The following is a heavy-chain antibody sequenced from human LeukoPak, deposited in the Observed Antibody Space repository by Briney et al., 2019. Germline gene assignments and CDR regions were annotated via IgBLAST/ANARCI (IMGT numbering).Heavy chain of an antibody. CDR1: GYTFTSYA. Sequence: SVKVSCKASGYTFTSYAMHWVRQAPGQRLEWMGWINAGNGNTKYSQKFQGRVTITRDTSASTAYMELSSLRSEDTAVYYCARSYYDFWSGSMGSNWFDPWGQGTLVTVSS. V-gene: IGHV1-3*01. CDR3: ARSYYDFWSGSMGSNWFDP. J-gene: IGHJ5*02. D-gene: IGHD3-3*01. CDR2: INAGNGNT.